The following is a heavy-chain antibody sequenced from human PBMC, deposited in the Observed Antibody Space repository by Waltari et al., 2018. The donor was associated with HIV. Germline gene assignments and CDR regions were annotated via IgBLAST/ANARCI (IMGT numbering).Heavy chain of an antibody. Sequence: DVLLVESGGGLVQPGGSLRLSCAASGFTFSTYNMHWVRQAPGKGRGWLASITSDSDAIYYAQSVRGRFIVSRDNADNSLHLEMNSLRADDTAVYYCARDDSGAYHLGWFDPWGQGTLVSVSS. CDR1: GFTFSTYN. CDR3: ARDDSGAYHLGWFDP. D-gene: IGHD3-22*01. J-gene: IGHJ5*02. CDR2: ITSDSDAI. V-gene: IGHV3-48*01.